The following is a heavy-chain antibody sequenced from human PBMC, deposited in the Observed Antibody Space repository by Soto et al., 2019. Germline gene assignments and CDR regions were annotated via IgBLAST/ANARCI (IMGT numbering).Heavy chain of an antibody. CDR1: GGTFSSYA. J-gene: IGHJ6*02. CDR3: ARVEGYYSSGAALKNYYYYGMDV. Sequence: ASVKDSCKASGGTFSSYAISWVRQAPGQGLEWMGGIIPIFGTANYAQKFQGRVTITADESTSTAYMELSSLRSEDTAVYYCARVEGYYSSGAALKNYYYYGMDVWGQGTTVTVSS. CDR2: IIPIFGTA. V-gene: IGHV1-69*13. D-gene: IGHD3-10*01.